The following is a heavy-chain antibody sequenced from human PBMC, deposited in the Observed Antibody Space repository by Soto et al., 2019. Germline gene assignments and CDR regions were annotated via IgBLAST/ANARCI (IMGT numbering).Heavy chain of an antibody. Sequence: SVKVSCKASGGTFSSYAISWVRQAPGQGLEWMGGIIPIFGTANYAQKFQGRVTITADESTSTAYMELSSLRSEDTAVYYCARSGYYYDSSGYSQGPIDYWGQGTLVTVSS. D-gene: IGHD3-22*01. CDR1: GGTFSSYA. CDR3: ARSGYYYDSSGYSQGPIDY. CDR2: IIPIFGTA. J-gene: IGHJ4*02. V-gene: IGHV1-69*13.